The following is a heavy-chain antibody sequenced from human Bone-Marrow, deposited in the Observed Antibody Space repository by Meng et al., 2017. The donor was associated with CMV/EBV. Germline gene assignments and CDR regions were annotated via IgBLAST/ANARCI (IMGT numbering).Heavy chain of an antibody. CDR3: ARSHPNYYGSGSHRWFDP. D-gene: IGHD3-10*01. Sequence: SVKVSCKASGGTFSSYTISWVRQAPGQGLEWMGRIIPILGIANYAQKFQGRVTITADKSTSTAYMELSSLRSEDTAVYYCARSHPNYYGSGSHRWFDPGGQGTLVTASS. CDR1: GGTFSSYT. J-gene: IGHJ5*02. CDR2: IIPILGIA. V-gene: IGHV1-69*02.